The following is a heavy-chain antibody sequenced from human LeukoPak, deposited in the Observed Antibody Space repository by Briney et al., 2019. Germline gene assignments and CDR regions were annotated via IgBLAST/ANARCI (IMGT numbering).Heavy chain of an antibody. CDR2: IKSKTDGGTT. CDR3: TTIIDSSGYYTFDY. Sequence: PGGSLRLSCAASGFTFSNAWMSWVRQAPGKGLEWVGRIKSKTDGGTTDYAAPVKGRFTISRDDSKNTLYLQMNSLKTEDTAMYYCTTIIDSSGYYTFDYWGQGTLVTVSS. CDR1: GFTFSNAW. D-gene: IGHD3-22*01. J-gene: IGHJ4*02. V-gene: IGHV3-15*01.